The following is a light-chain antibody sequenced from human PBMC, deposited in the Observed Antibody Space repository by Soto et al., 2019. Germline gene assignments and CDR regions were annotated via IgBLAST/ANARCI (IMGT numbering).Light chain of an antibody. CDR3: QQYYSTPLT. CDR2: WAS. CDR1: QSVLYSSNNKNY. V-gene: IGKV4-1*01. Sequence: DSLMTQSPASLAVSLGERATINCKSSQSVLYSSNNKNYLAWYQQKPGQPPKLLIYWASTRESGVPDRFSGTGTGTDFTLTISSLQAEDVTVYYCQQYYSTPLTFGRGTKVVIK. J-gene: IGKJ4*01.